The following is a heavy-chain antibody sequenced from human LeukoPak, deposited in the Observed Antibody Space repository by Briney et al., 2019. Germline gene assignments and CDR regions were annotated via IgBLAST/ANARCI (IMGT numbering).Heavy chain of an antibody. Sequence: GESLKISCKASGYKFTSFWIGWVRQMPGKGLEWMAMIYPGDSDTRYNPSFEGQVTISADQSVSNVYLQWNSLKASDTAMYYCVRQGGRGGSTWGSSDCWGQGTLVIVSP. V-gene: IGHV5-51*01. D-gene: IGHD3-16*01. CDR3: VRQGGRGGSTWGSSDC. CDR1: GYKFTSFW. CDR2: IYPGDSDT. J-gene: IGHJ4*02.